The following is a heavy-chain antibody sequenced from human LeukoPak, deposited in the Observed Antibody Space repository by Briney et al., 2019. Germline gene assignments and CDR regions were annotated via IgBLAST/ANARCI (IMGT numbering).Heavy chain of an antibody. CDR2: IYSGGST. CDR3: ARDIRYQLLSYYYYYMDV. V-gene: IGHV3-66*02. CDR1: GFTVSSNY. D-gene: IGHD2-2*01. J-gene: IGHJ6*03. Sequence: GGSLRLSCAASGFTVSSNYMSWVRQAPGKGLEWVSVIYSGGSTYYADSVKGRFTISRDNSKNALYLQMNSPRADDTAVYYCARDIRYQLLSYYYYYMDVWGKGTTVTVSS.